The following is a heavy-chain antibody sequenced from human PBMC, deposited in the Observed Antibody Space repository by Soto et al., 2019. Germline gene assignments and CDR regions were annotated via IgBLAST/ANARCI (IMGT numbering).Heavy chain of an antibody. V-gene: IGHV4-34*01. D-gene: IGHD3-9*01. Sequence: SETLSLTCAVYGGSFSGYYWSWIRQPPGKGLEWIGEINHSGSTNYNPSLKSRVTISVDTSKNQFSLKLSSVTAADTAVYYCAIRYFEWLLSGGWFEPWGQGTPVTVSS. CDR3: AIRYFEWLLSGGWFEP. J-gene: IGHJ5*02. CDR2: INHSGST. CDR1: GGSFSGYY.